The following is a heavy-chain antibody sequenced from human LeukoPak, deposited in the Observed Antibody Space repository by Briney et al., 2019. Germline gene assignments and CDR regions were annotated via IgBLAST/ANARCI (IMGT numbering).Heavy chain of an antibody. CDR1: GFTVSSNY. D-gene: IGHD6-19*01. Sequence: GGSLRLSCAASGFTVSSNYMSWVRQAPGKGLEWVSLIYSGGSTYYADSVKGRFTISRDNSKNTLYLQMNSLRAEDTAVYYCARGLAPSSGWTGRGYFDYWGQGTLVTVSS. V-gene: IGHV3-53*01. J-gene: IGHJ4*02. CDR3: ARGLAPSSGWTGRGYFDY. CDR2: IYSGGST.